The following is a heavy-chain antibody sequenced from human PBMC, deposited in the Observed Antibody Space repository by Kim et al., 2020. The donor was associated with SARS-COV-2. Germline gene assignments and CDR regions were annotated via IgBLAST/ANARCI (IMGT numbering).Heavy chain of an antibody. Sequence: GGSLRLSCAASGFTFSSYGMHWVRQAPGKGLEWVAVISYDGSNKYYADSVKGRFTISRDNSKNTLYLQMNSLRAEDTAVYYCAKALHDYYDSSGYYPLD. V-gene: IGHV3-30*18. CDR1: GFTFSSYG. CDR2: ISYDGSNK. D-gene: IGHD3-22*01. J-gene: IGHJ4*01. CDR3: AKALHDYYDSSGYYPLD.